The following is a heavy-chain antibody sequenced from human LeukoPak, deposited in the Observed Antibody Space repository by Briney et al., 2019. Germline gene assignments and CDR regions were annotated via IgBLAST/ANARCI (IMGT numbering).Heavy chain of an antibody. Sequence: PGGSLRLSCAAAGFTFSSYWMHWVRQVPGKGLVWVSRINSDGSSTSYADSVKGRFTISRDNAKNTLYLQMNSLRAEDTAVYYCARQGSTIFSDWFDPWGQGTQVTVSS. V-gene: IGHV3-74*01. D-gene: IGHD3-9*01. CDR1: GFTFSSYW. CDR3: ARQGSTIFSDWFDP. J-gene: IGHJ5*02. CDR2: INSDGSST.